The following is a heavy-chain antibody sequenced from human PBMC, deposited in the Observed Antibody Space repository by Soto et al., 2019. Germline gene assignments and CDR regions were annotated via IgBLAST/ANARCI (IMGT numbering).Heavy chain of an antibody. Sequence: GGSLRLSCEASGFAFDTYGTHWIRQGAGQGLEWVATMSYDGSKIYYRDSVRGRFSISRDDSKRTLYLQMNSLRAEDTAVYYCAKDRDPYYYYYLMDVWGQGTTVTVSS. CDR2: MSYDGSKI. CDR1: GFAFDTYG. CDR3: AKDRDPYYYYYLMDV. V-gene: IGHV3-30*18. J-gene: IGHJ6*02.